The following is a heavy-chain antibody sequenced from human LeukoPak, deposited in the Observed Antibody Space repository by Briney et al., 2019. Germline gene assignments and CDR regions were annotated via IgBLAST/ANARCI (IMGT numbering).Heavy chain of an antibody. J-gene: IGHJ6*03. V-gene: IGHV5-51*01. CDR1: GYSFTSYW. D-gene: IGHD1-26*01. CDR2: IYPGDSDT. CDR3: ARLTHSGSYYYYYYMDV. Sequence: GESLKISCKGSGYSFTSYWIGWVRQMPGKGLEWMGMIYPGDSDTRYSPSFQGQVTISADKSISTAYLQWSSLKASDTAMYYCARLTHSGSYYYYYYMDVWGKGTTVTVSS.